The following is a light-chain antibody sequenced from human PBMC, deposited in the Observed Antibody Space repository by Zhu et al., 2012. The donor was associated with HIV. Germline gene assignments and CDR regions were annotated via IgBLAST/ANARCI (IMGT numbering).Light chain of an antibody. J-gene: IGKJ2*01. V-gene: IGKV3-20*01. Sequence: EIVLTQSPDTLSLSPGERAILSCRASQSLATTFLAWFQQRRGQAPRLLIYAASTRATDIPDRFSASGSGTDFTLTISRLEPEDFAVYYCPQYVNAPYTFGQGTNLEIK. CDR1: QSLATTF. CDR3: PQYVNAPYT. CDR2: AAS.